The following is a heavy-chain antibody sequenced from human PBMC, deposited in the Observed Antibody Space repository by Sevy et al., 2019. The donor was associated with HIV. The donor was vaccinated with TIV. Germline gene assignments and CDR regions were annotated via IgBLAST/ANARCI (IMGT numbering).Heavy chain of an antibody. D-gene: IGHD3-3*01. CDR1: GFTFSSYW. CDR2: IKQDGSEK. CDR3: ASRLYDFWSGYYDDAFDI. J-gene: IGHJ3*02. Sequence: GGSLRLSCAASGFTFSSYWMSWVRQAPGKGLEWVANIKQDGSEKYYVDSVKGRFTISRDNAKNSLYLQMNSLRAEDTAVYYGASRLYDFWSGYYDDAFDIWGQGTMVTVSS. V-gene: IGHV3-7*01.